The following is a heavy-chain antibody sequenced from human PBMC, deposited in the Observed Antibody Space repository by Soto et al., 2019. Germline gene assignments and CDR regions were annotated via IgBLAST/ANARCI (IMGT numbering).Heavy chain of an antibody. J-gene: IGHJ5*02. CDR2: IWYDGSNK. CDR1: GFTFSNYG. CDR3: ARDTQGLSVVGIDP. D-gene: IGHD6-19*01. V-gene: IGHV3-33*01. Sequence: PGGSLRLSCAASGFTFSNYGMHWVRQAPGKGLEWVAIIWYDGSNKYYADSVKGRFTISRDNSKNTLYLQMNSLRAEDTAVYYCARDTQGLSVVGIDPRGQGTLVTVSS.